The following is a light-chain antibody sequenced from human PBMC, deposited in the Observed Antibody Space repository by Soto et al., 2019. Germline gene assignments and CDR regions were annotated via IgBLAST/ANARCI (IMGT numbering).Light chain of an antibody. CDR2: EDT. Sequence: QSALTQPASVSGSPGQSITISCTGTTSFVGTYNFVFWYQQHPGKAPQVLIYEDTKRPSGVSNRFSGSTSWSTASLTISGLQAEDEADYYCSYYSRSSTRVCATGTKFTVL. CDR1: TSFVGTYNF. J-gene: IGLJ1*01. V-gene: IGLV2-14*02. CDR3: SYYSRSSTRV.